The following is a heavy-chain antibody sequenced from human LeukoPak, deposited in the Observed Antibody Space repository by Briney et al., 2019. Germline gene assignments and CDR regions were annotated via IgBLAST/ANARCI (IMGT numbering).Heavy chain of an antibody. CDR2: IRYDGSNK. CDR3: AKDLRVSMTTVTNYYFDY. Sequence: GGSLRLSCAASGSTFSSYGMHWVRQAPGKGLEWVAFIRYDGSNKYYADSVKGRFTISRDNSKNTLYLQMNSLRAEDTAVYYCAKDLRVSMTTVTNYYFDYWGQGTLVTVSS. CDR1: GSTFSSYG. V-gene: IGHV3-30*02. J-gene: IGHJ4*02. D-gene: IGHD4-17*01.